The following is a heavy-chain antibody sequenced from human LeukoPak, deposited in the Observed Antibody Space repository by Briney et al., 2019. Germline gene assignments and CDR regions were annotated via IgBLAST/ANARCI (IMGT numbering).Heavy chain of an antibody. CDR3: ARGGDSYGFDY. D-gene: IGHD5-18*01. J-gene: IGHJ4*02. V-gene: IGHV4-34*01. CDR1: GGSFSAYY. Sequence: SSETLSLTCAVYGGSFSAYYWSWIRQPPGKGLEWIGEINHGGSTNYNPSLKSRVTISVDTSKNQFSLKLSSVTAADTAVYYCARGGDSYGFDYWGQGTLVTVSS. CDR2: INHGGST.